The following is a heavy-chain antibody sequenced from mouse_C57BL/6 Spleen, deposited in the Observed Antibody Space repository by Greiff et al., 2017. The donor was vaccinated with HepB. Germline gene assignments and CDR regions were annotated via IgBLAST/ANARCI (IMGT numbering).Heavy chain of an antibody. D-gene: IGHD3-2*02. CDR2: ISDGGSYT. CDR3: ARTRTAQAHYAMDY. V-gene: IGHV5-4*01. Sequence: EVQVVESGGGLVKPGGSLKLSCAASGFTFSSYAMSWVRQTPEKRLEWVATISDGGSYTYSPDNVKGRFTISRENAKNNLYLQMSHLKAEDTAMYYCARTRTAQAHYAMDYWGQGTSVTVSS. J-gene: IGHJ4*01. CDR1: GFTFSSYA.